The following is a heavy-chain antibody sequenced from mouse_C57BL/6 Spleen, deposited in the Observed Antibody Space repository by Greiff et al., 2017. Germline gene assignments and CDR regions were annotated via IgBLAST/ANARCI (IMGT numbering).Heavy chain of an antibody. CDR3: ARRYGNYGAMDY. CDR1: GFTFSDYG. Sequence: EVKLVESGGGLVKPGGSLKLSCAASGFTFSDYGMHWVRQAPEKGLEWVAYISSGSSTIYYADTVKGRFTISRDNAKNTLFLQMTSLRSEDTAMYYCARRYGNYGAMDYWGQGTSVTVSS. V-gene: IGHV5-17*01. J-gene: IGHJ4*01. D-gene: IGHD2-10*02. CDR2: ISSGSSTI.